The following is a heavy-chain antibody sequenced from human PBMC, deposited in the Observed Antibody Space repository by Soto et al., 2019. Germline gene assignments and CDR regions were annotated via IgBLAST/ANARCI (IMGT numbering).Heavy chain of an antibody. CDR3: ARGLTGNHNWLAP. CDR2: INAGNGNT. D-gene: IGHD7-27*01. J-gene: IGHJ5*02. Sequence: ASVKVSCKACGYTFTSNVIHWVRQAPGQRLEWMGWINAGNGNTKYSQKFQGRVTITRDTSASTAYMELSSLRSEDTAVYYCARGLTGNHNWLAPGAQGTLVPVS. V-gene: IGHV1-3*01. CDR1: GYTFTSNV.